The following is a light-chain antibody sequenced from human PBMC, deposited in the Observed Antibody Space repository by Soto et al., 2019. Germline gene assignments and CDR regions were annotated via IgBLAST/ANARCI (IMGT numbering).Light chain of an antibody. Sequence: QSSVNLPASVSESPGQSITISCAGTISDVGGYNHVSWYQQHADKAPKLLIHEVSNRPSGVSNRFSGSKSGNTASLTISGLQAEDEADYYCTSYTSISTYVFGTGTKVTVL. V-gene: IGLV2-14*01. CDR1: ISDVGGYNH. CDR3: TSYTSISTYV. J-gene: IGLJ1*01. CDR2: EVS.